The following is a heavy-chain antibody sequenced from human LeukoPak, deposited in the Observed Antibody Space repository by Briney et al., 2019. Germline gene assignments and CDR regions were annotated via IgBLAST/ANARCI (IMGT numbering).Heavy chain of an antibody. CDR1: GFTFSDYY. J-gene: IGHJ4*02. V-gene: IGHV3-11*01. D-gene: IGHD2-21*01. Sequence: GGSLRLSCAASGFTFSDYYMSWIRQAPGKGLEWVSYISSSGSTIYYADSVKGRFTISRDNAKNSLYLQMNSLRAEDTAVYYCARAEDPGFGGAQLGYFDYWGQGTLVTVSS. CDR3: ARAEDPGFGGAQLGYFDY. CDR2: ISSSGSTI.